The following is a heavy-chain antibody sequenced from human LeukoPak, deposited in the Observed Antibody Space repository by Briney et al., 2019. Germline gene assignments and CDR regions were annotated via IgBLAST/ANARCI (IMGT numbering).Heavy chain of an antibody. J-gene: IGHJ6*03. Sequence: SEALSLTCTVSGGSISSYYWSWIRQPPGKGLEWIGYIYYSGSTNYNPSLKSRVTISVDTSKNQFSLKLSSVTAADTAVYYCAGRGFFMDVWGKGTTVTVSS. D-gene: IGHD3-3*01. CDR3: AGRGFFMDV. V-gene: IGHV4-59*01. CDR2: IYYSGST. CDR1: GGSISSYY.